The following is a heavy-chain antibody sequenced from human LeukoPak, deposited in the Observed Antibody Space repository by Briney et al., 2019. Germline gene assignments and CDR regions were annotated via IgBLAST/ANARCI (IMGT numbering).Heavy chain of an antibody. CDR1: GGSISSSSYY. V-gene: IGHV4-39*01. CDR3: ASTGYVILTGHSPFDH. J-gene: IGHJ4*02. Sequence: PSETLSLTCTVSGGSISSSSYYWGWIRQSPGKGLEWIGTMYHGGARDYNPSLKSRVTISVDMSKNQLSLKLSSVTAADTSVYYCASTGYVILTGHSPFDHWGQGTLVTVSS. CDR2: MYHGGAR. D-gene: IGHD3-9*01.